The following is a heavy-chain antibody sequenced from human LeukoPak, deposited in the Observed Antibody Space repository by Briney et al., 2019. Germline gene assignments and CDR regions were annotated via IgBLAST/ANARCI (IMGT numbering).Heavy chain of an antibody. CDR1: GYTFTGYY. Sequence: ASVKVSCKASGYTFTGYYMHWVRHAPGQGLEWMGRINPNSGGTNYAQKFQVRVTMTRHTSISTAYMELSRLRSDDTAVYYCGRDDYDYVWGSYRQNPIDYWGQGTLVTVSS. CDR3: GRDDYDYVWGSYRQNPIDY. J-gene: IGHJ4*02. V-gene: IGHV1-2*06. CDR2: INPNSGGT. D-gene: IGHD3-16*02.